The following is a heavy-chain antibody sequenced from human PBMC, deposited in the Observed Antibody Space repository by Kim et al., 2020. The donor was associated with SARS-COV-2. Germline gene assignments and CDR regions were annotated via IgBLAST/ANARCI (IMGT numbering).Heavy chain of an antibody. V-gene: IGHV4-59*13. CDR1: GASINTFY. J-gene: IGHJ6*01. CDR3: ARDLGISGTDFHYFYGLDV. Sequence: WETLSLTCSVSGASINTFYWSWLRQAPGKGLEWIGYVFQNGRTKYNPSLKSRATISLDTTKNQVSLKLKSVTAADTAIYFCARDLGISGTDFHYFYGLDV. D-gene: IGHD1-26*01. CDR2: VFQNGRT.